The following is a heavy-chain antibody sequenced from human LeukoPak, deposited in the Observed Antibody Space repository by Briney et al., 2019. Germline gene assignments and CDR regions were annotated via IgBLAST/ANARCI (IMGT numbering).Heavy chain of an antibody. D-gene: IGHD2-21*01. V-gene: IGHV3-48*03. Sequence: EGSLRLSCAASGFTFSNYEMNWVRQAPGKGLEWISYISTDGTMAYYAGSVKGRFTISRDNAKNSLYLQMNSLRADDTAVYYCARETIDCGGDCYDYWGQGTLATVSS. CDR1: GFTFSNYE. CDR3: ARETIDCGGDCYDY. CDR2: ISTDGTMA. J-gene: IGHJ4*02.